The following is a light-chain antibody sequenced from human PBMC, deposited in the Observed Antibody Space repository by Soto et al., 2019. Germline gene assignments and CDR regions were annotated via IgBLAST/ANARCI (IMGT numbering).Light chain of an antibody. CDR2: KES. CDR3: QQYNSSPT. CDR1: QSISSW. Sequence: DIQMTQSPSTLSASVGDRVAITCRASQSISSWLAWYQQKPGKAPKLLIYKESSLESGVPSRFSGSGSGTEFTLTISSLQPDDFATYYCQQYNSSPTFGGGTKVDIK. V-gene: IGKV1-5*03. J-gene: IGKJ4*01.